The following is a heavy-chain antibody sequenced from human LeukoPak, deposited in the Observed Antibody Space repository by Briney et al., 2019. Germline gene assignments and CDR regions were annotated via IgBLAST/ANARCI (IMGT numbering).Heavy chain of an antibody. CDR3: ARGSNYDILTGRPYWFDP. CDR2: IYYSGST. V-gene: IGHV4-39*07. J-gene: IGHJ5*02. D-gene: IGHD3-9*01. CDR1: GGSISSSSYY. Sequence: SETLSLTCTVSGGSISSSSYYWGWIRQPPGKGLEWIGSIYYSGSTYYNPSLKSRVTISVDTSKNQFSLKLSSVTAADTAVYYCARGSNYDILTGRPYWFDPWGQGTLVTVSS.